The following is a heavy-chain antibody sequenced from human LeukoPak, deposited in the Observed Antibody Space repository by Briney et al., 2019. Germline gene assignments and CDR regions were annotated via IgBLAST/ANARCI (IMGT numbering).Heavy chain of an antibody. J-gene: IGHJ4*02. V-gene: IGHV3-7*01. CDR3: ARSREGYDLFDY. Sequence: PGGSLRVSCAASGLTFSSYWMSWVRQAPGKGLEWVANIKQDGSEKYYVDSVKGRFTISRDNAKNSLYLQMNSLRAEDTAVYYCARSREGYDLFDYWGQGTLVTVSS. CDR2: IKQDGSEK. D-gene: IGHD5-24*01. CDR1: GLTFSSYW.